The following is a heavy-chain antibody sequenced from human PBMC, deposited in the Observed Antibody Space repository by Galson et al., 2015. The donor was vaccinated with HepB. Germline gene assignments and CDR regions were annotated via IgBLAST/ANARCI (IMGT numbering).Heavy chain of an antibody. V-gene: IGHV1-2*04. CDR3: TRGAGTMSYDH. D-gene: IGHD1-1*01. J-gene: IGHJ4*02. CDR2: MDPKSGGT. CDR1: GYTFTDYY. Sequence: SVKVSCKASGYTFTDYYIHWVRQAPGQGLEWVGWMDPKSGGTNFAQKFQGWVTMTRDTSITTAYMELTRLTSDDTAVYYCTRGAGTMSYDHWGQGTLVTVSS.